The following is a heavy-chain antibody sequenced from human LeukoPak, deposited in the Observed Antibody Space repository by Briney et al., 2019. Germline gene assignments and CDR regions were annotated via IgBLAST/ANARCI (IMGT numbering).Heavy chain of an antibody. V-gene: IGHV1-46*01. CDR2: INPSGGST. Sequence: GASVTVSCTASGYTFTSYYMHWVRQAPGQGLEWMGIINPSGGSTSYAQKFQGRATITADESTSTAYMELSSLRSEDTAVYYCARVNSRPYYFDYWGQGTLVTVSS. J-gene: IGHJ4*02. CDR1: GYTFTSYY. CDR3: ARVNSRPYYFDY. D-gene: IGHD2-21*01.